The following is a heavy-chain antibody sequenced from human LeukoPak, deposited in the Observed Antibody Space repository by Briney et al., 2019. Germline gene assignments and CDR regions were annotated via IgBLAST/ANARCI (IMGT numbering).Heavy chain of an antibody. J-gene: IGHJ5*02. V-gene: IGHV3-7*03. CDR1: GFTFSSYW. CDR2: IKQDGSEK. Sequence: GGSLRLSCAASGFTFSSYWMSWVRQAPGKGLEWVANIKQDGSEKYYVDSVKGRFTISRDNAKNSLYLQMNSLKSEDTAVYYCTRLSVSNWFDPWGQGTLVTVSS. D-gene: IGHD1-14*01. CDR3: TRLSVSNWFDP.